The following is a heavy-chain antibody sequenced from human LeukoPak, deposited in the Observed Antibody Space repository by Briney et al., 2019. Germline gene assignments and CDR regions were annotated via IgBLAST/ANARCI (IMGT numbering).Heavy chain of an antibody. CDR3: ARISGWPYYFDY. CDR2: IYYGGST. J-gene: IGHJ4*02. CDR1: GGSISSYY. D-gene: IGHD6-19*01. V-gene: IGHV4-59*01. Sequence: SGTLSLTCTVSGGSISSYYWSWIRQPPGKGLEWIGYIYYGGSTNYNPSLKSRVTISVDTSKNQFSLKLSSVTAADTAVYYCARISGWPYYFDYWGQGTLVTVSS.